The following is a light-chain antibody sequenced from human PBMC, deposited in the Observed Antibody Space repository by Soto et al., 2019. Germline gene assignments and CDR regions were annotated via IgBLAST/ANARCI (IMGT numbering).Light chain of an antibody. V-gene: IGKV2-28*01. CDR1: QSLLHSNGYNY. J-gene: IGKJ1*01. Sequence: DLVMTQSPLSLPVTPGEPASISCTSSQSLLHSNGYNYLDWYLQKPGQPPQLLIYLGSKRGSGVHDKFSGSGSGTDVKLKISRVEAEYLGVYYGMQVLRSWTSGQGTKVEIK. CDR2: LGS. CDR3: MQVLRSWT.